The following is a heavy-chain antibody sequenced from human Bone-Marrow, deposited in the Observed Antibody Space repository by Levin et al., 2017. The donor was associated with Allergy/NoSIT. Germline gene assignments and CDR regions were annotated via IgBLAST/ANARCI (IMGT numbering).Heavy chain of an antibody. V-gene: IGHV4-59*08. CDR2: IYNSGST. D-gene: IGHD2/OR15-2a*01. CDR3: ARRNNIGYFDY. Sequence: SETLSLSCTVSGDSINDFYWSWIRQPPGKGLEWIGFIYNSGSTNYNPSLSGRVSISVDTSKNQFSLKLTSVTAADTAVYYCARRNNIGYFDYWGQGTLVTVSS. CDR1: GDSINDFY. J-gene: IGHJ4*02.